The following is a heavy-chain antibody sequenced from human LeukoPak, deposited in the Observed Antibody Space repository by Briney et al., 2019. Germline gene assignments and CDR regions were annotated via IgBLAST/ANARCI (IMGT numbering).Heavy chain of an antibody. Sequence: GASVKVSCKSSGYTFTTYYMHWVRQAPGQGLEWMGIINPGGGTTRYAEKFQGRVTMTRDTSTSTLYMELSSLRSEDTAVYYCARDIVLMPAAPPRDGLDVWGQGTTVTVSS. CDR1: GYTFTTYY. V-gene: IGHV1-46*01. CDR2: INPGGGTT. J-gene: IGHJ6*02. D-gene: IGHD2-8*01. CDR3: ARDIVLMPAAPPRDGLDV.